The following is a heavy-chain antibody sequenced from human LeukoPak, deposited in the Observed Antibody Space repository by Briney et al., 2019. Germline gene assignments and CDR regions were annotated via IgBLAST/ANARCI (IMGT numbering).Heavy chain of an antibody. Sequence: PGGSLRLSCAASGFTFSSYAMHWVRQAPGKGLEWVAVISYDGCNKYYADSVKGRFTISRDNSKNTLYLQMNSLRAEDTAVYYCARDPETGYDFWSGYSRYYYYYGMDVWGQGTTVTVSS. CDR1: GFTFSSYA. J-gene: IGHJ6*02. D-gene: IGHD3-3*01. CDR3: ARDPETGYDFWSGYSRYYYYYGMDV. V-gene: IGHV3-30-3*01. CDR2: ISYDGCNK.